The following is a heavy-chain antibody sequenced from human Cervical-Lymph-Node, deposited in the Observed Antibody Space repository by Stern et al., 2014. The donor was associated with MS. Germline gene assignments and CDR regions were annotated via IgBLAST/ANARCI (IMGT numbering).Heavy chain of an antibody. CDR2: ISPKNGDT. CDR1: GFTFSHYY. CDR3: AENMDI. Sequence: VQLVESGAEVKKPGASVQVSCKASGFTFSHYYIHWLRQAPGQRPEWMGSISPKNGDTNYATTFTGRDTMTTATHIGLVSLEVTGLGFDDTAVYYCAENMDIWGQGTMVTVSS. J-gene: IGHJ6*02. V-gene: IGHV1-2*02.